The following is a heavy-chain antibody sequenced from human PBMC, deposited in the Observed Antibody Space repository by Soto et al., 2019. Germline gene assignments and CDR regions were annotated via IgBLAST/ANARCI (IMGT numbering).Heavy chain of an antibody. CDR2: INAGNGNT. D-gene: IGHD6-19*01. J-gene: IGHJ4*02. V-gene: IGHV1-3*01. CDR3: ARSPFVAGYFDY. Sequence: ASVKVSCKASGYTFTSYAMHWVRQAPGQRLEWMGWINAGNGNTKYSQKFQGRVTITRDTSASTAYMGLSSLRSEDTAVYYCARSPFVAGYFDYWGQGTVVTVSS. CDR1: GYTFTSYA.